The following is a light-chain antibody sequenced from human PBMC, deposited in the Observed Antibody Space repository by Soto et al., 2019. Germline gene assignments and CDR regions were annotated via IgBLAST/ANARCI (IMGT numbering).Light chain of an antibody. J-gene: IGKJ4*01. CDR1: HDIINL. Sequence: DIQLTQSPSFLSASVGDRVIITCRASHDIINLLAWYQQKPGKAPNLLIYPESNLQRGVPSRFSGSGSGTELTLTISSLQPEDSATYYCQQLHSFPLTFGGGTRV. CDR2: PES. CDR3: QQLHSFPLT. V-gene: IGKV1-9*01.